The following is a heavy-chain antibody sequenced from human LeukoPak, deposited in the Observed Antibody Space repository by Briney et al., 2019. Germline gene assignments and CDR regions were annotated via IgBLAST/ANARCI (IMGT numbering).Heavy chain of an antibody. CDR2: ISYDGSSE. J-gene: IGHJ4*02. Sequence: GGSLRLSCTASGFPFSGHAMHWIRQAPGKGPEWLALISYDGSSELYADSVKGRFTISRDNSKNTLYLQVNSLRPEDTAVYFCAREEEGELPDYWGQGTQVTVSS. CDR1: GFPFSGHA. CDR3: AREEEGELPDY. V-gene: IGHV3-30*01. D-gene: IGHD1-26*01.